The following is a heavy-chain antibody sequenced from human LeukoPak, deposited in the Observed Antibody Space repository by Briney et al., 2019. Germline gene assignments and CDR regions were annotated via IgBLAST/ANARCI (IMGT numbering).Heavy chain of an antibody. V-gene: IGHV1-2*02. CDR1: GYTFTIDG. CDR2: INPNSGGT. CDR3: ARGPKDIVVVVAATLGPKYYFDY. D-gene: IGHD2-15*01. Sequence: ASVRVSSKASGYTFTIDGISWVRQAPGQGGEWMGWINPNSGGTNYAQKFQGRVTMTRDTSISTAYMELSRLRSDDTAVYYCARGPKDIVVVVAATLGPKYYFDYWGQGTLVTVSS. J-gene: IGHJ4*02.